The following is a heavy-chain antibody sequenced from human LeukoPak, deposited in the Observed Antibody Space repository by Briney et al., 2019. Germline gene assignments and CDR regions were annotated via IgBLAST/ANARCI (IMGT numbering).Heavy chain of an antibody. CDR1: GFTFNRYW. CDR3: AKGPSSGWYLEYFQH. D-gene: IGHD6-19*01. Sequence: GGSLRLSCVASGFTFNRYWMHWVRQVPGKGLVWVSRINSDGSRTNYVDSAKGRFTISRDNAKNSLYLQMNSLRAEDTALYYSAKGPSSGWYLEYFQHWGQGTLVTVSS. CDR2: INSDGSRT. J-gene: IGHJ1*01. V-gene: IGHV3-74*01.